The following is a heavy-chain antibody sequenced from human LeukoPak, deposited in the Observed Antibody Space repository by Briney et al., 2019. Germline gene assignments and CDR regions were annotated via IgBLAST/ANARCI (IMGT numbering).Heavy chain of an antibody. CDR2: VFYTGTT. J-gene: IGHJ4*02. CDR1: GDSISGYY. D-gene: IGHD4-17*01. Sequence: SETLSVTCTVSGDSISGYYWNWIRQPPGKGLEWIGHVFYTGTTKYHPSLKSRIAISVDTSSNQFSLKLRSVTTADTAVYYCARGITVTTTSDHLDFWGQGILVTVPS. CDR3: ARGITVTTTSDHLDF. V-gene: IGHV4-59*01.